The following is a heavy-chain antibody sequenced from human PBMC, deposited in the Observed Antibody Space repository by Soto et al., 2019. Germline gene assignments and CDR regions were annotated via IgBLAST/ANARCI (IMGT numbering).Heavy chain of an antibody. CDR1: GDSVSSKSAS. J-gene: IGHJ4*02. D-gene: IGHD6-13*01. CDR3: ARDWGTGIAAPGTFDY. Sequence: SQTLSLTCGISGDSVSSKSASWNWIRQSPSRCLECLGRTYYRSKWYNDYAVSVRSRITINPDTAKNQFSLQLKSVTPEDTALYYCARDWGTGIAAPGTFDYWGQGALVTVSS. V-gene: IGHV6-1*01. CDR2: TYYRSKWYN.